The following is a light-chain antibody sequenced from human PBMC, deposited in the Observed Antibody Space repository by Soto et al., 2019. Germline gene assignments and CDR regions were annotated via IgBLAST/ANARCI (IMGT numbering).Light chain of an antibody. CDR3: HQYYSTPPYT. CDR2: WAS. J-gene: IGKJ2*01. Sequence: DIVMTQSPDSLAVSLGERATINCTSSQSVSYSSNNKNYLAWYQQKPGQPPKLLIYWASTRESGVPDRFSGSGSGTDFTLTISSLQAEDLAGYYCHQYYSTPPYTFGQGTKLEIK. CDR1: QSVSYSSNNKNY. V-gene: IGKV4-1*01.